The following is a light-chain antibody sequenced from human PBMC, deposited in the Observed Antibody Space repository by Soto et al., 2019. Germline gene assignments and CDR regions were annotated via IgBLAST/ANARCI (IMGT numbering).Light chain of an antibody. J-gene: IGKJ1*01. V-gene: IGKV3-20*01. Sequence: PGERATLSCRASQSVRSSYLAWDQQKPGQTPRLLIYGASSRATGIPDRFSGSGSGTDFTLTISRLEPEDFAVYFCQQYSSPPATFGQGTKVEIK. CDR2: GAS. CDR3: QQYSSPPAT. CDR1: QSVRSSY.